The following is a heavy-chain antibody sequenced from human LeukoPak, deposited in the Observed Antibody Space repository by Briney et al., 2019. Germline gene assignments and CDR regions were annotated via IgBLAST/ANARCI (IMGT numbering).Heavy chain of an antibody. D-gene: IGHD2-21*01. V-gene: IGHV3-7*01. CDR3: ARVPGDCGGDCYSYYYYYMDV. Sequence: PGGSLRLSCAASGFTFSSYWMSWVRQAPGKGLEWVANIKQDGSEKYYVDSVKGRFTISRDNAKNSLYLQMNSLRAEDTAVYYCARVPGDCGGDCYSYYYYYMDVWGKGTTVTVPS. J-gene: IGHJ6*03. CDR1: GFTFSSYW. CDR2: IKQDGSEK.